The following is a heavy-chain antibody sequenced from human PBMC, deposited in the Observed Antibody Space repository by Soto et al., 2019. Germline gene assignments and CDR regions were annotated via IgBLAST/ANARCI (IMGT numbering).Heavy chain of an antibody. CDR3: ARGSKDIVVVPAAMKISREGYYYMDV. CDR2: INHSGST. V-gene: IGHV4-34*01. Sequence: SETLSLTCAVYGGSFSGYYWSWIRQPPGKGLEWIGEINHSGSTNYNPSLKSRVTISVDTSKNQFSLKLSSVTAADTAVYYCARGSKDIVVVPAAMKISREGYYYMDVWGKGTTVTVSS. D-gene: IGHD2-2*01. J-gene: IGHJ6*03. CDR1: GGSFSGYY.